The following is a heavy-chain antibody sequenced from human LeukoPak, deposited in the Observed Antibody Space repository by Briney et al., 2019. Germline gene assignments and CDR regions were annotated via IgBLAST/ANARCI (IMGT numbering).Heavy chain of an antibody. V-gene: IGHV3-7*01. Sequence: GGSLRLSCVASGFTFSSYWMSWVRQAPGKGLEWVANIKQDGSEKYYVDSVKGRFTISRDNAKNSLYLQMNSLRAEDTAVYYCAREELWFGELYNYWGQGTLVTVSS. CDR3: AREELWFGELYNY. CDR1: GFTFSSYW. CDR2: IKQDGSEK. J-gene: IGHJ4*02. D-gene: IGHD3-10*01.